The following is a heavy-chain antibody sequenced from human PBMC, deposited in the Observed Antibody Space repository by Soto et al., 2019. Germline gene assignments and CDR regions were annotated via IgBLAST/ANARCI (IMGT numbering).Heavy chain of an antibody. V-gene: IGHV3-23*01. CDR2: ISGSGGST. CDR3: AKRDIVVVVAATHSEYFQH. D-gene: IGHD2-15*01. J-gene: IGHJ1*01. Sequence: EVQLLESGGGLVQPGGSLRLSCAASGFTFSSYAMSWVRQAPGKGLEWGSAISGSGGSTYYADSVKGRFTISRDNSKNTLYLQMNSLRAEDTAVYYCAKRDIVVVVAATHSEYFQHWGQGTLVTVSS. CDR1: GFTFSSYA.